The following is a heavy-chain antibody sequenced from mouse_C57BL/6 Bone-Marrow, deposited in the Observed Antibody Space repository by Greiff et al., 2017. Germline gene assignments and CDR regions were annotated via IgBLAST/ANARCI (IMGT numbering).Heavy chain of an antibody. D-gene: IGHD6-1*01. Sequence: VQLQQSGAELVRPGTSVKVSCKASGYAFTNYLIEWVKQRPGQGLEWIGVINPGSGGTNYNEKFKGKATLTADKSSSTTYMQLSSLTSEDSAVYFCARSAFDYWGQGTTLTVSS. CDR3: ARSAFDY. CDR1: GYAFTNYL. V-gene: IGHV1-54*01. J-gene: IGHJ2*01. CDR2: INPGSGGT.